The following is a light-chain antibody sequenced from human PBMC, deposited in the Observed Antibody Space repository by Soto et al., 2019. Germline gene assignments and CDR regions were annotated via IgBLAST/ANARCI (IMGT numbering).Light chain of an antibody. Sequence: QLVLTQPPSASGTPGQRVTISCSGSNSNIGSSYLYWYQQLPGTAPKLLIYRNNQRPSGVPDRFSGSKSGTSASLAISGLRSEDEADYYCAAWDDSLSGVVFGGGTKLTVL. CDR1: NSNIGSSY. V-gene: IGLV1-47*01. CDR3: AAWDDSLSGVV. J-gene: IGLJ2*01. CDR2: RNN.